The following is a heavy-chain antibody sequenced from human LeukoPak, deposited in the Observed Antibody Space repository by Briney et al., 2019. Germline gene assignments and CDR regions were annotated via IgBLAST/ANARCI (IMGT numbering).Heavy chain of an antibody. J-gene: IGHJ3*02. CDR3: AREAVMTTVTTRGAFDI. V-gene: IGHV3-53*01. CDR2: IYSGGST. D-gene: IGHD4-17*01. CDR1: GFTVSSNY. Sequence: GGSLRLSCAASGFTVSSNYMSWVRQAPGKGLEWVSVIYSGGSTYYADSVKGRFTISRDNSKNTLYLQMNSLRAEDTAVYYCAREAVMTTVTTRGAFDIWGQGTMVTVSS.